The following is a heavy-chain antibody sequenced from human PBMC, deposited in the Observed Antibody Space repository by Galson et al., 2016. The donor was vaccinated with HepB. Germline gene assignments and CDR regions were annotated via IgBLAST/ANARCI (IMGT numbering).Heavy chain of an antibody. J-gene: IGHJ4*02. V-gene: IGHV3-9*01. D-gene: IGHD3-3*01. CDR2: ITWNSGSI. CDR1: GFTLDDYA. CDR3: AKGGLRFLEWRHRGLPFDY. Sequence: SLRLSCAASGFTLDDYAMNWVRQAPGKGLEWVSGITWNSGSIGYADSVKGRFTISRDNAKNSLYLQMNSLRAEDTALYYFAKGGLRFLEWRHRGLPFDYWGQGILVTVSS.